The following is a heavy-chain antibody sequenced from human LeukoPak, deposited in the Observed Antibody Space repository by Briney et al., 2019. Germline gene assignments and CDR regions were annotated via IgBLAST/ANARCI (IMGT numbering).Heavy chain of an antibody. CDR1: GGSISSSSYY. CDR2: IYYSGST. J-gene: IGHJ2*01. Sequence: SETLSLTCTVSGGSISSSSYYWGWIRQPPGKGLEWIGSIYYSGSTYYDPSLKSRVTISVDTSKNQFSLKLSSVTAADTAVYYCARLNDGTYWLPGRYFDLWGRGTLVTVSS. D-gene: IGHD1-26*01. V-gene: IGHV4-39*01. CDR3: ARLNDGTYWLPGRYFDL.